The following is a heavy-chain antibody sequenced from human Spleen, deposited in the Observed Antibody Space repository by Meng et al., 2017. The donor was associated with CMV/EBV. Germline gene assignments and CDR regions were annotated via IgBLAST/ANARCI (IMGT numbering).Heavy chain of an antibody. J-gene: IGHJ4*02. V-gene: IGHV3-43*01. D-gene: IGHD3-3*01. CDR1: GFMFADCT. CDR3: AEDIVGAFFIAIFGVALILNYFDY. Sequence: TASGFMFADCTMHWVRQAPGKGLEWVSLISWDGGSTSHADSVKGRFAISRDNSKNSLYLQMNSLRTEDTALYYCAEDIVGAFFIAIFGVALILNYFDYWGQGPLVTVSS. CDR2: ISWDGGST.